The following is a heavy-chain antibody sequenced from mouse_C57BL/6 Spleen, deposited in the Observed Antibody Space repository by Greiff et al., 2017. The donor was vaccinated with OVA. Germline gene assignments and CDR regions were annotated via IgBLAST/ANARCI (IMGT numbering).Heavy chain of an antibody. V-gene: IGHV5-9*01. CDR1: GFTFSSYT. CDR2: ISGGGGNT. D-gene: IGHD1-1*01. CDR3: ARQDYGSSYAMDY. Sequence: DVMLVESGGGLVKPGGSLKLSCAASGFTFSSYTMSWVRQTPEKRLEWVATISGGGGNTYYPDSVKGRFTISRDNAKNTLYLQMSSLRSEDTALYYCARQDYGSSYAMDYWGQGTSVTVSS. J-gene: IGHJ4*01.